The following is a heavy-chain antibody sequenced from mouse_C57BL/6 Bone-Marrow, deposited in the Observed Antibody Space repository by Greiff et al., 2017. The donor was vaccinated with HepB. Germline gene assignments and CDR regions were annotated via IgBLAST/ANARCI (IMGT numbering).Heavy chain of an antibody. Sequence: LVESGGGLVQPGGSMKLSCAASGFTFSDAWMDWVRQSPEKGLEWVAEIRNKANNHATYYAESVKGRFTISRDDSKSSVYLQMNSLRAEDTGIYYCTRLTTVVANWYFDVWGTGTTVTVSS. J-gene: IGHJ1*03. CDR1: GFTFSDAW. D-gene: IGHD1-1*01. V-gene: IGHV6-6*01. CDR3: TRLTTVVANWYFDV. CDR2: IRNKANNHAT.